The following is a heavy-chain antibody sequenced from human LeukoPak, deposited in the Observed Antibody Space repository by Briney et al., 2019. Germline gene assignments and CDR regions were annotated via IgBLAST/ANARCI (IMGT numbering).Heavy chain of an antibody. D-gene: IGHD4-23*01. J-gene: IGHJ6*03. CDR2: IIPIFGTA. CDR1: GGTFSSYA. CDR3: ARTRGGVVTRVRNYYYYYMDV. Sequence: SVKVSCKASGGTFSSYAISWVRQAPGQGLEWMGGIIPIFGTANYAQKFQGRVTITADKSTSTAYMELSSLRSEDTAVYYCARTRGGVVTRVRNYYYYYMDVWGKGTTVTISS. V-gene: IGHV1-69*06.